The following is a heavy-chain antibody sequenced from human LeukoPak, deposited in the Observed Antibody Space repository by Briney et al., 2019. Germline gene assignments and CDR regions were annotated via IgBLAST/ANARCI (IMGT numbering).Heavy chain of an antibody. J-gene: IGHJ4*03. CDR1: GITLSNYG. V-gene: IGHV3-23*01. D-gene: IGHD6-19*01. CDR3: AKGIYSSGWSYFDY. Sequence: PGGSLRLSCAVSGITLSNYGMSWVRQAPGKGLQWVAGISDTGGTITYADSVSGRFTISRDNAKNTLYLQMNSLRAEDTAVYYCAKGIYSSGWSYFDYWGQGTTVTVSS. CDR2: ISDTGGTI.